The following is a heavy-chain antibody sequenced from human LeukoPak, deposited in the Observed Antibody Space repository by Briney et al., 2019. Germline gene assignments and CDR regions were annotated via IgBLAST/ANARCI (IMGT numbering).Heavy chain of an antibody. CDR2: IYYSGST. CDR3: ARLGRAADNEGWFDL. V-gene: IGHV4-39*01. D-gene: IGHD1-1*01. CDR1: GGSISSSTYY. Sequence: SETLSLTCTVSGGSISSSTYYWGWIRRPPGKGLEWIGTIYYSGSTYYNPSLKSRVTISVDTSKNQFSLKLSSVTATDTAVYYCARLGRAADNEGWFDLWGQGTLVTVSS. J-gene: IGHJ5*02.